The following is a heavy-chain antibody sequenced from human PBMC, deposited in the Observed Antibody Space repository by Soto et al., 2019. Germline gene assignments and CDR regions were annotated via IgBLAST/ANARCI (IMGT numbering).Heavy chain of an antibody. D-gene: IGHD6-25*01. CDR3: AREGPISGTGAFDI. J-gene: IGHJ3*02. CDR2: IWSDGNNK. Sequence: GGSLRLSCAASGFTFNIHGMHWVRQAPGTGLEWAAVIWSDGNNKFYADSVRGRFTISRDNSKNTLDLQLNSLRVEDTGVYYCAREGPISGTGAFDIWGQGTKVTVSS. CDR1: GFTFNIHG. V-gene: IGHV3-33*01.